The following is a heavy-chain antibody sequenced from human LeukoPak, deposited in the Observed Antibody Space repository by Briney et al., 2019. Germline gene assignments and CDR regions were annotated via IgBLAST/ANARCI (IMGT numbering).Heavy chain of an antibody. CDR1: GLTFSSYA. Sequence: PGGSLRLSCAASGLTFSSYAMSWVRQAPGKGLEWVSGIGGSGGKTYYADSVKGRFTISRDNSKNTLYLQMNSLRAEDTAVYYCARDHHRRLYDSQARDTFDIWGQGTMVTVSS. J-gene: IGHJ3*02. CDR2: IGGSGGKT. V-gene: IGHV3-23*01. CDR3: ARDHHRRLYDSQARDTFDI. D-gene: IGHD3-22*01.